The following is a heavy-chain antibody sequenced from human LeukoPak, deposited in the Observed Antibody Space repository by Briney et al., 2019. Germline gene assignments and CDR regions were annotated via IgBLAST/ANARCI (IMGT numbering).Heavy chain of an antibody. CDR1: GFTFGDYA. Sequence: GGSLRLSCTASGFTFGDYAMSWVRQAPGKGLEWVGFIRSKAYGGTTEYAASVKGRFTISRDDSKSIAYLQMNSLRAEDTAVYYCAKDLVVGATATYFDYWGQGTLVTVPT. CDR3: AKDLVVGATATYFDY. CDR2: IRSKAYGGTT. J-gene: IGHJ4*02. V-gene: IGHV3-49*04. D-gene: IGHD1-26*01.